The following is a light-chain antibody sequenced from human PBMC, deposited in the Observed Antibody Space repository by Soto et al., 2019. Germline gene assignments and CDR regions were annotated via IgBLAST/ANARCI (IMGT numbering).Light chain of an antibody. CDR3: QQRSNWPRT. CDR2: DAS. J-gene: IGKJ1*01. V-gene: IGKV3-11*01. Sequence: EIVLTQSPATLSLSPGERATLSCRASQSVSSYLAWYQQKNGQAPRLLIYDASNRATGIPARFSGSGSGTDFTLTISSLEPEDFAVYYCQQRSNWPRTFGQGTKVEIK. CDR1: QSVSSY.